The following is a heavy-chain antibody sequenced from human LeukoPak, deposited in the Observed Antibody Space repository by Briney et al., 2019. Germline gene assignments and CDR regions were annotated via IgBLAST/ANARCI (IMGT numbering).Heavy chain of an antibody. D-gene: IGHD5-12*01. CDR2: INQSGST. J-gene: IGHJ3*02. CDR1: GGSISSSGYY. V-gene: IGHV4-39*07. CDR3: ARSCRILDIVATIRARLGGNGFDI. Sequence: SETLSLTCTVSGGSISSSGYYWGWIRQPPGKGLEWIGEINQSGSTNYNPSLKSRVTISVDTSKNQFSLKLSSVTAADKAVYYCARSCRILDIVATIRARLGGNGFDIWGRGTMVTVSS.